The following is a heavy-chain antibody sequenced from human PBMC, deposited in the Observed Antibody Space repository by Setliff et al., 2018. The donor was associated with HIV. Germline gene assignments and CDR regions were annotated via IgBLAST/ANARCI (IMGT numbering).Heavy chain of an antibody. V-gene: IGHV1-2*06. CDR2: IEPSSSGT. J-gene: IGHJ3*01. Sequence: SVKVSCKASGYTFTAYYIHWVRQAPGHGLQLMGRIEPSSSGTNYIQKFQGRVTITRDTSIYTVYMELTGLTSDDTAVYYCARQDHSSVNSGSLYAFDVWGQGTMVTVSS. CDR3: ARQDHSSVNSGSLYAFDV. CDR1: GYTFTAYY. D-gene: IGHD3-22*01.